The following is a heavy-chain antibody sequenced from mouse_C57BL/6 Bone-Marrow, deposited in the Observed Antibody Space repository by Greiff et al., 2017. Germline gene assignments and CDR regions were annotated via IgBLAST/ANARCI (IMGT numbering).Heavy chain of an antibody. CDR3: AKGGGYYYFDY. Sequence: QVQLKESGPGLVAPSQSLSITCTVSGFSFTSYGVSWVRQPPGKGLEWLGVIWGEGSTNYHSALISRLSISKDNSKSQVFLKLNSLQTADTATYYCAKGGGYYYFDYWGQGTTLTVSS. CDR1: GFSFTSYG. D-gene: IGHD2-3*01. J-gene: IGHJ2*01. V-gene: IGHV2-3*01. CDR2: IWGEGST.